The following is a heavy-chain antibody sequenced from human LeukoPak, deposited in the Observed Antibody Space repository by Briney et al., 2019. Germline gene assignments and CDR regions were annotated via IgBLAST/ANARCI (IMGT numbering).Heavy chain of an antibody. CDR1: GFTFNTYS. CDR3: AKDPGDGYYYYYMDV. J-gene: IGHJ6*03. D-gene: IGHD3-10*01. Sequence: GGSLRLSCAASGFTFNTYSMSWVRQAPGKGLEWVSAISGSGGSTYYADSVKGRFTISRDNSKNTLYLQMNSLRAEDTAVYYCAKDPGDGYYYYYMDVWGKGTTVTISS. V-gene: IGHV3-23*01. CDR2: ISGSGGST.